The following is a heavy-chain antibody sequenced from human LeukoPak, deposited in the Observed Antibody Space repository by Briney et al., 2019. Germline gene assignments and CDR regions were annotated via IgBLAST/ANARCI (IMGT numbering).Heavy chain of an antibody. Sequence: ASVKVSCTATGYTFSTYYKHWMRQAPGQGLEWMGIINPSSGSTSYAQKFQGRVTMTRDTSTSTVYMELSSLRSEDTAIYYCARVLGAHRYGSIDHWGQGTLVTVSS. J-gene: IGHJ4*02. CDR2: INPSSGST. D-gene: IGHD5-18*01. V-gene: IGHV1-46*01. CDR3: ARVLGAHRYGSIDH. CDR1: GYTFSTYY.